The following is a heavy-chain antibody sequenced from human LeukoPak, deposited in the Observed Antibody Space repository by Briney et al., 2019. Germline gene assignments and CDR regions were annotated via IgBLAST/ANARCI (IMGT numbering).Heavy chain of an antibody. CDR3: ARERYCSGGSCYPRPPTYYYYYGMDV. V-gene: IGHV4-30-4*01. J-gene: IGHJ6*02. CDR1: GGSISSGDYY. Sequence: SQTLSLTCTVSGGSISSGDYYWSWIRQPPGKGLEWIGYIYYSGSTYYNPSLKSRVTISVDTSKNQFSLKLSSVTAADTAVYYCARERYCSGGSCYPRPPTYYYYYGMDVWGQGTTVTVSS. D-gene: IGHD2-15*01. CDR2: IYYSGST.